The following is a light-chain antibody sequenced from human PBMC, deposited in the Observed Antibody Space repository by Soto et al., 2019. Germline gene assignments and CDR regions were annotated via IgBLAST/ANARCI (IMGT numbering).Light chain of an antibody. CDR2: AAS. V-gene: IGKV3-20*01. J-gene: IGKJ1*01. CDR3: QQYAISHRT. CDR1: QSFSSHF. Sequence: EIVLTQSPGTLSLSPGERATLSCRASQSFSSHFLAWYQQRPGQAPRLLIYAASSRATGIPDRFSGSASGTDFTLTISRLEPEDFAMYYCQQYAISHRTFGQGTNVDIK.